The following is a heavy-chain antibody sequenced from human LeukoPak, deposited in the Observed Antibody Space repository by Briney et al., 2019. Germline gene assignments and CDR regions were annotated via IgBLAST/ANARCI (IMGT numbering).Heavy chain of an antibody. CDR2: TSSSSSYI. J-gene: IGHJ1*01. CDR1: GFTFSSYS. CDR3: ARAKVFDAEYFQH. V-gene: IGHV3-21*01. D-gene: IGHD3-10*02. Sequence: PGGSLRLSCAASGFTFSSYSMNWVRQAPGKGLEWVSSTSSSSSYIYYADSVKGRFTISRDNAKNSLYLQMNSLRAEDTAVYYCARAKVFDAEYFQHWGQGTLVTVSS.